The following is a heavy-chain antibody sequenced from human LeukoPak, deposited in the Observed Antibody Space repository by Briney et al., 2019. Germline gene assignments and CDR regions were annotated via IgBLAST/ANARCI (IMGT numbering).Heavy chain of an antibody. CDR1: GFTFSTHA. D-gene: IGHD4-23*01. Sequence: GGSLRLSCAASGFTFSTHAMHWVRQAPGKGLEWVAFIRHDGNNKYYAVSVKGRLTISRDNSRDTLYLQMNSLRPEDTAVYYCTKGDDYGANTRLPKFNWFDPWGQGTMVTVSS. V-gene: IGHV3-30*02. CDR2: IRHDGNNK. J-gene: IGHJ5*02. CDR3: TKGDDYGANTRLPKFNWFDP.